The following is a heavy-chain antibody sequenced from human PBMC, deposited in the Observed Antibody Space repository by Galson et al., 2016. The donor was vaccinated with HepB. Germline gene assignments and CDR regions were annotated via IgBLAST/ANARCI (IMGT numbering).Heavy chain of an antibody. CDR3: ARGACSSSSCYYFDY. CDR1: GFTFSSYN. J-gene: IGHJ4*02. V-gene: IGHV3-33*01. Sequence: SLRLSCATSGFTFSSYNIHWVRHVPGKGLEWVAVIWHDGSNKCYGDSVKGRFSISRDNSKNTLDLQMNSLRAEDSALYFCARGACSSSSCYYFDYWGQGALVTVSS. CDR2: IWHDGSNK. D-gene: IGHD2-15*01.